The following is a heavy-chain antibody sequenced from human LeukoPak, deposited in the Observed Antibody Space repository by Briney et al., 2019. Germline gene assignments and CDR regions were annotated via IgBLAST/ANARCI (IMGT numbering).Heavy chain of an antibody. V-gene: IGHV4-59*01. J-gene: IGHJ5*02. CDR1: GGSISSFF. D-gene: IGHD4-17*01. Sequence: SETLSLTCTVSGGSISSFFWNWIRQPPGKGLEWIGFTHNSGTTNYNPSLKSRVTMSLDTSKNQLSLKLTSVTAADTAFYYCARSRGGFGDYGSWFDPWGQGTLVTVSS. CDR3: ARSRGGFGDYGSWFDP. CDR2: THNSGTT.